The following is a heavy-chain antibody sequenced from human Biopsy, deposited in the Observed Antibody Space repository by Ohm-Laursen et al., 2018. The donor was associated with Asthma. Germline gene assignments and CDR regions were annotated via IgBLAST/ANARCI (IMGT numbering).Heavy chain of an antibody. D-gene: IGHD2-2*01. CDR3: ARDGTDMNEAMPKDY. V-gene: IGHV3-21*01. CDR1: GFTFSRYS. Sequence: SLRLSCAASGFTFSRYSMNWVRQAPGKGLEWVSSISSSSSYIYYADSVKGRFTIPRDNAKNSLYLQMNSLRAEDAAVYYCARDGTDMNEAMPKDYWGQGTLVTVSS. J-gene: IGHJ4*02. CDR2: ISSSSSYI.